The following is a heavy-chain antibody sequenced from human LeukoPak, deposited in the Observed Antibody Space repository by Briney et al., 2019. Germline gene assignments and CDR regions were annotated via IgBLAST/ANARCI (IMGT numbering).Heavy chain of an antibody. CDR2: VSAYNGNT. V-gene: IGHV1-18*01. J-gene: IGHJ4*02. D-gene: IGHD6-13*01. Sequence: ASVKVSCKASGYTFTSYGISWVRQAPGQGLEWMGWVSAYNGNTNYAQKLQGRVTMTTDTSTSTAYMELRSLRSDDTAVYYCARDAWLQAAGTSWGYWGQGTLVTVSS. CDR3: ARDAWLQAAGTSWGY. CDR1: GYTFTSYG.